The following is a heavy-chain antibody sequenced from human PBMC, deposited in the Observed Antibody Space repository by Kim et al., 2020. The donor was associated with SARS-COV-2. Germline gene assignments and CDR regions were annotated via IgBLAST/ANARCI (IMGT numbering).Heavy chain of an antibody. J-gene: IGHJ4*02. V-gene: IGHV4-39*01. CDR2: IYYSGST. CDR3: ASLRGQWLVLDPFFDY. Sequence: SETLSLTCTVSGGSISSSSYYWGWICQPPGKGLEWIGSIYYSGSTYYNPSLKSRVTISVDTSKNQFSLKLSSVTAADTAVYYCASLRGQWLVLDPFFDYWGQGTLVTVSS. CDR1: GGSISSSSYY. D-gene: IGHD6-19*01.